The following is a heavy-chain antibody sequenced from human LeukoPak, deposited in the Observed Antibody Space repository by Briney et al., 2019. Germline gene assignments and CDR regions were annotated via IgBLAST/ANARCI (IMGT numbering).Heavy chain of an antibody. D-gene: IGHD3-22*01. CDR1: GYTFTIYG. CDR2: ISAYNGNT. J-gene: IGHJ3*02. V-gene: IGHV1-18*01. Sequence: ATVKVSCKASGYTFTIYGISWVRQAPGQGLEWMGWISAYNGNTNYAQKLQGRVTMTTDTSTSTAYMELRSLRSDDTAVYYCAREHPYYDSSGYVVLAFDIWGQGTMVTVSS. CDR3: AREHPYYDSSGYVVLAFDI.